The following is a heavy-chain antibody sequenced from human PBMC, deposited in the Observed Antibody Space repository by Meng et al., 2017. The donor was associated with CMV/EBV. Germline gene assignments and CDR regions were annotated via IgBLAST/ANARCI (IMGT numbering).Heavy chain of an antibody. Sequence: ASVKVSCKASGYTFTSYGISWVRQAPGQGLEWMGWISAYNGNTNYAQKLQGRVTMTTDTSTSTAYMELRSLRSDDTAVYYCARDRREYSSSWYWNYYYGMDVWGQGTTVTVSS. V-gene: IGHV1-18*01. D-gene: IGHD6-13*01. J-gene: IGHJ6*02. CDR1: GYTFTSYG. CDR3: ARDRREYSSSWYWNYYYGMDV. CDR2: ISAYNGNT.